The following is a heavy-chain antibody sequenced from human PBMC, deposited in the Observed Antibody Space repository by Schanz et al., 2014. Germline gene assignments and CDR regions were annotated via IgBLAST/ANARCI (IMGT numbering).Heavy chain of an antibody. V-gene: IGHV3-33*01. D-gene: IGHD6-13*01. CDR2: IWYDGSNK. CDR1: GFIFSSYG. Sequence: QVQLVESGGGVVQPGRSLRLSCAASGFIFSSYGLHWVRQAPGKGLEWVAFIWYDGSNKYYADSVKGRFTISRDNSKNTLYLQMNSLRAENTSVYFCARVRRRIATPSTPSFRTCYYYAIDVWGQGTTVTVSS. J-gene: IGHJ6*02. CDR3: ARVRRRIATPSTPSFRTCYYYAIDV.